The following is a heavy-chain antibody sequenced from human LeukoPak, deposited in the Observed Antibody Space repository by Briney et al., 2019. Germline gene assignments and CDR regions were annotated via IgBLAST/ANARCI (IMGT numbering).Heavy chain of an antibody. CDR2: ISSSSSYI. J-gene: IGHJ6*02. V-gene: IGHV3-21*01. D-gene: IGHD5-12*01. Sequence: PGGSLRLSCAASGFTFSNAWMSWVRQAPGKGLEWVSSISSSSSYIYYADSVKGRFTISRDNAKNSLYLQMNSLRAEDTAVYYCARDLKGGGYDPWGYYYYYGMDVWGQGTTVTVSS. CDR3: ARDLKGGGYDPWGYYYYYGMDV. CDR1: GFTFSNAW.